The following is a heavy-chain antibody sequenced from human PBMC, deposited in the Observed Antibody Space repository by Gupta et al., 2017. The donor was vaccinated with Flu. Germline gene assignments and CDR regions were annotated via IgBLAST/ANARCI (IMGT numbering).Heavy chain of an antibody. D-gene: IGHD2-15*01. Sequence: GLEWVSVISGSATSTYYADSVKGRFTISRDNSNNMVYMQMNSLRVEDTAVYYCAKDRWGYGSGSKCYFDAFDFWGPGTVVTVSS. J-gene: IGHJ3*01. CDR3: AKDRWGYGSGSKCYFDAFDF. CDR2: ISGSATST. V-gene: IGHV3-23*01.